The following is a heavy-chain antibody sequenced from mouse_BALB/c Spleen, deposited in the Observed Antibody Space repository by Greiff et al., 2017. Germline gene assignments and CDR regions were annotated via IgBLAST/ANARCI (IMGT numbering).Heavy chain of an antibody. D-gene: IGHD2-4*01. CDR2: ISSGGSYT. Sequence: EVQLVESGGGLVKPGGSLKLSCAASGFTFSSYAMSWVRQTPEKRLEWVATISSGGSYTYYPDSVKGRFTISRDNAKNTLYLQMSSLRSEDTAMYYCARRVGNYYDYDLYYFDYWGQGTTLTVSS. V-gene: IGHV5-9-3*01. J-gene: IGHJ2*01. CDR3: ARRVGNYYDYDLYYFDY. CDR1: GFTFSSYA.